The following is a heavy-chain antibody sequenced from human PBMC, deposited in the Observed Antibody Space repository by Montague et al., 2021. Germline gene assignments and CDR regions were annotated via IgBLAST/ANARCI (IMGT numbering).Heavy chain of an antibody. CDR3: ARRLGNRAPFDY. D-gene: IGHD7-27*01. Sequence: SETLSLTCTVTGGSISEFYWSWIRQSPEKGLEWIGYIYDRGTTNYNPSLKSRVTISADTSMNQFSPHLRSVTAADTAVYFCARRLGNRAPFDYWGQGTLVTVSS. CDR1: GGSISEFY. V-gene: IGHV4-59*08. CDR2: IYDRGTT. J-gene: IGHJ4*02.